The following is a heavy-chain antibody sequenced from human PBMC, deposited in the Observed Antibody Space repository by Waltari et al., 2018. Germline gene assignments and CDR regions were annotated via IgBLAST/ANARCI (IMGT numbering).Heavy chain of an antibody. Sequence: QVQLLQSGAEVRRPGASVKVTCKASGYTFTTYSIHWMRQAPGQRLEWMGWINTETGYTKYSQKFQGRLTITRDTSANTAYMDLGSLKSEDTALYFCTRRYSSSWPFDYWGQGTLVTVSS. J-gene: IGHJ4*02. CDR1: GYTFTTYS. CDR3: TRRYSSSWPFDY. D-gene: IGHD6-13*01. CDR2: INTETGYT. V-gene: IGHV1-3*04.